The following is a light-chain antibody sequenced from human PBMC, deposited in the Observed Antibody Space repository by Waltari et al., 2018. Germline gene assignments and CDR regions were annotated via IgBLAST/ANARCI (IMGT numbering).Light chain of an antibody. CDR1: SGSLSTTSY. Sequence: QTVVTQEPSLSVSPGGTVTLTCALSSGSLSTTSYATWYQQTPGQAPRPLVYKSNARSSGRPSRVSGSILGNTAALTITWAQADDESEYYCALYMGSGIWVFGGGTRLTVL. CDR2: KSN. V-gene: IGLV8-61*01. J-gene: IGLJ3*02. CDR3: ALYMGSGIWV.